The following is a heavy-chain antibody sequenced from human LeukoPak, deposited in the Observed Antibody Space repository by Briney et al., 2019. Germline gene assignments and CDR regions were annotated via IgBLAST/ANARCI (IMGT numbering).Heavy chain of an antibody. D-gene: IGHD4-23*01. V-gene: IGHV3-21*01. CDR3: ARYYGGNSGAVY. CDR1: GFTFSSYS. Sequence: PGGSLRLSCAASGFTFSSYSMNWVRQAPGKGLEWVSSISSSSSYIYYADSVKGRFTISRDDAKNSLYLQMNSLRAEDTAVYYCARYYGGNSGAVYWGQGTLVTVSS. J-gene: IGHJ4*02. CDR2: ISSSSSYI.